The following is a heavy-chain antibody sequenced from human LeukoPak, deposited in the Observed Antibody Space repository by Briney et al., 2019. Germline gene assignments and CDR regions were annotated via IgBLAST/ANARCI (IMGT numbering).Heavy chain of an antibody. CDR2: INANSGTR. V-gene: IGHV3-23*01. Sequence: PGGSLRLSCAASGFASSVYAMSWLRQPPGKGLEWVSTINANSGTRSYAASVRGRFTISRDNSKNTLYLQLNTLRADDTATYYCAKPISGGLAVTADWFHPWGQGTLVVVSP. CDR3: AKPISGGLAVTADWFHP. D-gene: IGHD6-19*01. CDR1: GFASSVYA. J-gene: IGHJ5*01.